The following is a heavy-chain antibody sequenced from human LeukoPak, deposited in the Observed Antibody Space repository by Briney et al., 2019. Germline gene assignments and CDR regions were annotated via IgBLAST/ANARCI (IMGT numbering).Heavy chain of an antibody. CDR3: ARVWAIKYYYYGMDV. J-gene: IGHJ6*02. V-gene: IGHV4-30-2*01. Sequence: PSETLSLTCTVSGGSISSSSYYWSWIRQPPGKGLEWIGYIYHTGSTYYNPSLASRVTISVDTSKNQFSLKLSSVTAADTAVYYCARVWAIKYYYYGMDVWGQGTTVTVSS. CDR2: IYHTGST. CDR1: GGSISSSSYY. D-gene: IGHD5-12*01.